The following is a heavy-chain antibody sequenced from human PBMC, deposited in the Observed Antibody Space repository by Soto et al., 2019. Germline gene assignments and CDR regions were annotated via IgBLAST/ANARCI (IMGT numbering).Heavy chain of an antibody. J-gene: IGHJ4*02. CDR3: ASGREAHYFDY. CDR2: IYYSGST. V-gene: IGHV4-31*03. CDR1: GGSVSSGSYY. Sequence: SETLSLTCTVSGGSVSSGSYYWSWIRQHPGKGLEWIGYIYYSGSTYYNPSLKSRVTISVDTSKNQFSLKLSSVTAADTAVYYCASGREAHYFDYWGQGTLVTVSS.